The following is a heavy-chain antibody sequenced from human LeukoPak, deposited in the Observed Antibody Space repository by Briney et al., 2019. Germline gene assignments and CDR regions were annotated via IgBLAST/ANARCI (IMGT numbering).Heavy chain of an antibody. V-gene: IGHV4-34*01. J-gene: IGHJ6*03. CDR3: ARGRIHSRRFSYYMDV. Sequence: PSETLSLTXAVSGYSISSGYYWSWIRQPPGKGLEWIGEINHSGSTNYNPSLKSRVTISVDTSKNQFSLKLSSVTAADTAVYYCARGRIHSRRFSYYMDVWGKGTTVTVSS. CDR2: INHSGST. CDR1: GYSISSGYY. D-gene: IGHD2-15*01.